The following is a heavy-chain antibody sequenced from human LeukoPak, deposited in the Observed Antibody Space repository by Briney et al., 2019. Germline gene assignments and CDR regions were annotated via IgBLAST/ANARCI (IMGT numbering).Heavy chain of an antibody. CDR2: IYSGGST. CDR3: ARASGARPGWGDFDY. V-gene: IGHV3-53*01. J-gene: IGHJ4*02. CDR1: GFTVSSNY. Sequence: GGSLRLSCAASGFTVSSNYMSWVRQAPGKGLEWVSVIYSGGSTYYADSVKGRLTISRDNSKNTLYLQMNSLRAEDTAVYYCARASGARPGWGDFDYWGQGTLVTVSS. D-gene: IGHD6-6*01.